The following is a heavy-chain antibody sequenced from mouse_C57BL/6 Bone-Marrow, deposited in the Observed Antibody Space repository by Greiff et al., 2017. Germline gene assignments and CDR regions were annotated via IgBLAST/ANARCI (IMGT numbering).Heavy chain of an antibody. D-gene: IGHD2-2*01. Sequence: EVQRVESGPGLVKPSQSLSLTCSVTGYSITSGYYWNWIRQFPGNKLEWMGYISYDGSNNYNPSLKNRISITRDTSKNQFFLKLNSVTTEDTATYYCARLYGYDEYGGQGTTLTVSS. V-gene: IGHV3-6*01. CDR1: GYSITSGYY. CDR2: ISYDGSN. CDR3: ARLYGYDEY. J-gene: IGHJ2*01.